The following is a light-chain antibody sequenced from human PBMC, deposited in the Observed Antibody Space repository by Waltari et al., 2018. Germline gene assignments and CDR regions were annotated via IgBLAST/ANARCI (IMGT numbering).Light chain of an antibody. CDR2: GVS. V-gene: IGKV3-20*01. CDR1: QSVSSSY. J-gene: IGKJ3*01. CDR3: QQYGGSPPFT. Sequence: EIVLTQSPGTLSLSPGDRATLSCRASQSVSSSYLAWYQQKPGQAPRLLMYGVSYRAAGIPDRFSGSGSGTDFTLTISRLGPEDFAVYYCQQYGGSPPFTFGPGTKVDI.